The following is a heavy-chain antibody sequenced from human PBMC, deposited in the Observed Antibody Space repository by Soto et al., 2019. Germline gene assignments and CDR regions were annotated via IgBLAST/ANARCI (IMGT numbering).Heavy chain of an antibody. D-gene: IGHD2-21*02. CDR2: VNPSGGHT. V-gene: IGHV1-46*01. CDR3: ARGGHVVVVTAALDY. CDR1: GDTVTDYY. Sequence: QVQLMQSGAEVKKPGASVKVSCKASGDTVTDYYIHWVRQAPGQGLEWMGTVNPSGGHTTYAQDFLGRVTMNRDTSTSKLYMELTSLTSDDTAVYYCARGGHVVVVTAALDYWGQGTLVTVSS. J-gene: IGHJ4*02.